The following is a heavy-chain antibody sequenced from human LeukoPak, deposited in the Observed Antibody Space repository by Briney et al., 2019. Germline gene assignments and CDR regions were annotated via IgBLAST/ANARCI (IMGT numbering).Heavy chain of an antibody. D-gene: IGHD5-18*01. CDR1: GYSFPSYW. CDR3: ARHLRLWQNWFDP. V-gene: IGHV5-51*01. Sequence: GESLKISCKGSGYSFPSYWISWVRQMPGKGPEWMGIIYPGDSDTRYSPSFQGQVTISADKSISTAYLQWSSLKASDTAMYYCARHLRLWQNWFDPWGQGTLVTVSS. CDR2: IYPGDSDT. J-gene: IGHJ5*02.